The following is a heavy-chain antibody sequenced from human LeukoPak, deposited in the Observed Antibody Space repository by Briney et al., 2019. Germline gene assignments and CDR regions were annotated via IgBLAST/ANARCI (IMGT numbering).Heavy chain of an antibody. D-gene: IGHD2-21*02. J-gene: IGHJ4*02. CDR3: ARHALATVTDPSFDY. CDR1: GGSIRSYY. CDR2: IYYSGST. Sequence: ASETLSLTCTVSGGSIRSYYWSWIRQPPGKGLEWIGYIYYSGSTKYNPSLKSRATISVDKSKNQCSLKLRSVTAADTTVYYCARHALATVTDPSFDYWGQGTLVTVSS. V-gene: IGHV4-59*08.